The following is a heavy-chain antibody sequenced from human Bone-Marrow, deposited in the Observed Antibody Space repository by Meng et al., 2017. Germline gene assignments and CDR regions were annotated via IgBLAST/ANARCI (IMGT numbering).Heavy chain of an antibody. CDR2: IGTTDDT. D-gene: IGHD1/OR15-1a*01. CDR1: GFTFSSYD. J-gene: IGHJ6*02. CDR3: ARIKSCNKNGMDV. Sequence: GESLKISCAASGFTFSSYDFHWVRQVTGKGLEWVSTIGTTDDTYYAVSVKGRFSIFRENAKNSVFLQMNSLTAGDTAVYYCARIKSCNKNGMDVWGQGTTVTVSS. V-gene: IGHV3-13*01.